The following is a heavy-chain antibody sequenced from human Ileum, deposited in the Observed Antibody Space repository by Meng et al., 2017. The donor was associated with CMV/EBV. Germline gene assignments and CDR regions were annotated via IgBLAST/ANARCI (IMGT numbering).Heavy chain of an antibody. CDR3: TTDRFSGSYYYY. D-gene: IGHD1-26*01. J-gene: IGHJ4*02. Sequence: SGLTFSNAWMSWVRQAPGKGLEWVGRIKSKSDGGTTEYAAPVKGRFTISRDDSKNTLYLQMNSLKTEDTAVYYCTTDRFSGSYYYYWGQGTLVTVSS. CDR1: GLTFSNAW. CDR2: IKSKSDGGTT. V-gene: IGHV3-15*01.